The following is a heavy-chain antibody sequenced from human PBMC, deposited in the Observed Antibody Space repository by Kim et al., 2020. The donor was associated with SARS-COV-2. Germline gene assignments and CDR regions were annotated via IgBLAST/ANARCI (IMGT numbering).Heavy chain of an antibody. J-gene: IGHJ4*02. V-gene: IGHV3-53*01. Sequence: GGSLRLSCAASGFTVSSNYMSWVRQAPGKGLEWVSVIYSGGSTYYADSVKGRFTISRDNSKNTLYLQMNSLRAEDTAVYYCARAYRSSRLFDYWGQGTLVTVSS. CDR2: IYSGGST. CDR3: ARAYRSSRLFDY. CDR1: GFTVSSNY. D-gene: IGHD6-13*01.